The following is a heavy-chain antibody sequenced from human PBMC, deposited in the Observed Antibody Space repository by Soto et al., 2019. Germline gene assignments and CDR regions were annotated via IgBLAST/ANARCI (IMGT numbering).Heavy chain of an antibody. CDR3: ARDRLTGDRREAFDI. D-gene: IGHD7-27*01. J-gene: IGHJ3*02. V-gene: IGHV3-48*02. CDR2: IDTSGSTT. Sequence: EVQLVESGGGLVQPGGSLRLSCAASGCTFSSYSLSWVRQGPGKGLGWVSYIDTSGSTTYYADSVKGRFAISRDNAKNSLYLQVNSLRDEDTAVYYCARDRLTGDRREAFDIWGQGTMVTVSS. CDR1: GCTFSSYS.